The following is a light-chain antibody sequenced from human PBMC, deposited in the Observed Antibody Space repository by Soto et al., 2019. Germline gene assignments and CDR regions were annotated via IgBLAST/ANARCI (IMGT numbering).Light chain of an antibody. CDR1: QGIANY. V-gene: IGKV1-27*01. Sequence: DIQMTQSPSSLSASVGDRVTITCRASQGIANYLAWYQQKPGKVPKVLIYAASTLQSGVPSRFSGTGSGTEFTLTISSLQPEDVATYYCQKYNSASETFGPGTKVDLK. CDR3: QKYNSASET. J-gene: IGKJ3*01. CDR2: AAS.